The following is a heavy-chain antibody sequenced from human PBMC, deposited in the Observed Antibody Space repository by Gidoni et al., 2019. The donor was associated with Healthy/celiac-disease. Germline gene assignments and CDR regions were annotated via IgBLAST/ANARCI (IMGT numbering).Heavy chain of an antibody. CDR1: AFSFSSYA. CDR3: ANADVWSGYYVDS. V-gene: IGHV3-23*01. Sequence: EVQLLESGGGLVQPGGDLRLSCAASAFSFSSYAMSWVRQAQGKGLAWVSAISGSGGSTCYADSVKGRFTISRDNSKNTLYLQMNSLRAEDTAVYYCANADVWSGYYVDSWGQGTLVTVSS. CDR2: ISGSGGST. J-gene: IGHJ4*02. D-gene: IGHD3-3*01.